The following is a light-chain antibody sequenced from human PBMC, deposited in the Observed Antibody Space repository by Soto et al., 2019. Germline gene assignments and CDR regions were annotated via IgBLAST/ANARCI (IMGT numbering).Light chain of an antibody. J-gene: IGKJ1*01. Sequence: DIQMTQSPSTLSGSVGARVTIIGGASQTISGWLAWYQQKPGKAPKLLIYKASTLKSGVPSRFSGSGSGTEFTLTISSLQPDDFATYYCQHYNSYSEAFGQGTKVELK. CDR3: QHYNSYSEA. V-gene: IGKV1-5*03. CDR2: KAS. CDR1: QTISGW.